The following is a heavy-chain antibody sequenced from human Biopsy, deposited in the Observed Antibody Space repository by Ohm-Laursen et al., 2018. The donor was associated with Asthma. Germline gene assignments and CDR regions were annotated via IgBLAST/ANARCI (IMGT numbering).Heavy chain of an antibody. J-gene: IGHJ4*01. V-gene: IGHV3-23*01. D-gene: IGHD3-22*01. Sequence: SLRLSCAASGFTFRTYDMTWVRQAPGKGLEWISTISRSGDTTYYADSVKGRFTISRENSKNTLYVQMNSLSAEDTAVYFCARVKRITLMTLSPTPKSYFDYWGHGSLVTVSS. CDR3: ARVKRITLMTLSPTPKSYFDY. CDR1: GFTFRTYD. CDR2: ISRSGDTT.